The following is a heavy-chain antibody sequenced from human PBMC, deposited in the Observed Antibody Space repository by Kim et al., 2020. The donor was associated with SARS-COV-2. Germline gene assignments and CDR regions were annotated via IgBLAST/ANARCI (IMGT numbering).Heavy chain of an antibody. CDR1: GDSVSSITDS. CDR3: ARGARRVHAFDI. Sequence: SQTLSLTCAISGDSVSSITDSWNWIRLSPSRGLEWLGSTYYRSKWLNDYALSMKGRITVSPDTSKNEFSLQLNSVTAEDTALYYCARGARRVHAFDIWGQGTKVTVSS. V-gene: IGHV6-1*01. J-gene: IGHJ3*02. CDR2: TYYRSKWLN. D-gene: IGHD3-16*01.